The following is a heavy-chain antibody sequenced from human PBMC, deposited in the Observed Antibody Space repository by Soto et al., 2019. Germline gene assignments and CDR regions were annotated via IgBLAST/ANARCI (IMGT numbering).Heavy chain of an antibody. CDR1: GGSISSSSYY. CDR3: ARLDYSNTNWFDP. Sequence: QLQLQESGPGLVKPSETLSLTCTVSGGSISSSSYYWDWIRQPPGKGLEWIGSIYYSGSTYYNPSLKSRVTISVDTSKNQFSLKLSSVTAADTAVYYCARLDYSNTNWFDPWGQGTLVTVSS. CDR2: IYYSGST. D-gene: IGHD4-4*01. J-gene: IGHJ5*02. V-gene: IGHV4-39*01.